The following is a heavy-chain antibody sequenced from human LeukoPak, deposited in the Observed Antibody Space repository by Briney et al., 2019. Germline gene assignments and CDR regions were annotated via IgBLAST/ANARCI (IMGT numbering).Heavy chain of an antibody. J-gene: IGHJ5*02. V-gene: IGHV4-39*07. Sequence: SETLSLTCTVSGGSVSSSSYYWGWIRQPPGKGLEWIGSIYYSGRTYYNPFLKSRVTISVDTSKNQFSLKLSSVTAADTAVYYCARTRSVSNWLDPWGQGTLVTVSS. CDR1: GGSVSSSSYY. CDR2: IYYSGRT. CDR3: ARTRSVSNWLDP. D-gene: IGHD2-15*01.